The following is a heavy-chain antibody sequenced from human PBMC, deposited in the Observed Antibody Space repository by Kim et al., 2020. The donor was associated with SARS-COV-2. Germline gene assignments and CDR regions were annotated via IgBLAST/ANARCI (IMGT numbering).Heavy chain of an antibody. D-gene: IGHD5-12*01. CDR3: TTDAEPTMAYPLRH. J-gene: IGHJ1*01. CDR2: IKFTTDGGTT. Sequence: GGSLRLSCAGTGFIFSNAWMSWVRQAPGKGLEWVGRIKFTTDGGTTDYAAPVKGRFTISRDDSKNTLHLQMDSLKIEDTAVYYCTTDAEPTMAYPLRHWGQGNLVTVSS. V-gene: IGHV3-15*01. CDR1: GFIFSNAW.